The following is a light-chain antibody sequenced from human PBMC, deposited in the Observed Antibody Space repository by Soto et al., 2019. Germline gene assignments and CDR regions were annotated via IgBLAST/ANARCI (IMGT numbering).Light chain of an antibody. CDR3: QSYDSSLSGWV. CDR2: GNT. CDR1: SSNIGAGYG. Sequence: SVLTQPPSVSGAPGQRVTISCTGSSSNIGAGYGVHWYQQLPGTAPKLLIYGNTNRPSGVPDRFSGSKSGTSASLAITGLQAEDEADYYCQSYDSSLSGWVFGGVTKLTVL. V-gene: IGLV1-40*01. J-gene: IGLJ3*02.